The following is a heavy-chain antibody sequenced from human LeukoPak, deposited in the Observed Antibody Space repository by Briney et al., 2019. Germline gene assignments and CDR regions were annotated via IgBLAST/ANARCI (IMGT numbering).Heavy chain of an antibody. J-gene: IGHJ4*02. Sequence: SETLSLTCTVSGGSISSYYWSWIRQPAGKGLEWIGSIYTSGITNYNPSLQSRATMSVDTSKNQFSLKLNSVTAADTAVYYCARGRDWNYLFFDYWGQGTLVTVSS. V-gene: IGHV4-4*07. CDR1: GGSISSYY. CDR2: IYTSGIT. D-gene: IGHD1-7*01. CDR3: ARGRDWNYLFFDY.